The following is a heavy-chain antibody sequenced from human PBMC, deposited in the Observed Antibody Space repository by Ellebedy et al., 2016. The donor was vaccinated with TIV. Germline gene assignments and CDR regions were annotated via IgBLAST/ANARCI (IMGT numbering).Heavy chain of an antibody. J-gene: IGHJ5*02. CDR2: IYYSGST. CDR1: GGSFSGYY. D-gene: IGHD4-17*01. V-gene: IGHV4-34*01. Sequence: SETLSLTCAVYGGSFSGYYWSWIRQPPGKGLEWIGSIYYSGSTYYNPSLKSRVTISVDTSKNQFSLKLSSVTAADTAVYYCARSRYGDYDAWGQGTLVTVSS. CDR3: ARSRYGDYDA.